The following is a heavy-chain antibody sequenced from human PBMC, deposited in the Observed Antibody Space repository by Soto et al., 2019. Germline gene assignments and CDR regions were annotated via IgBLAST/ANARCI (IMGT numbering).Heavy chain of an antibody. Sequence: GASVQVSCKASGGTFSSYAISWVRQAPGQGLEWMGGIIPIFGTANYAQKFQGRVTITADESTSTAYMELSSLRSEDTAGYYCARGFISGYDYYYGIVGSGQAPTVSVSS. J-gene: IGHJ6*02. CDR2: IIPIFGTA. CDR1: GGTFSSYA. V-gene: IGHV1-69*01. D-gene: IGHD3-22*01. CDR3: ARGFISGYDYYYGIVG.